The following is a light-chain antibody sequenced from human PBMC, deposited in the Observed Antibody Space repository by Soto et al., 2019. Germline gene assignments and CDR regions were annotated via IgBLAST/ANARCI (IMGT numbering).Light chain of an antibody. J-gene: IGLJ1*01. CDR3: QSYDRTLRAHYV. CDR1: SSNIGATYD. Sequence: QSVLTQPPSVSGAPGQRVTISCTGSSSNIGATYDVQWYQQLPGRAPKLLIDGNSNRPSGVPDRFSGSKSGTSASLAIAGLQAYDEADYFCQSYDRTLRAHYVFGTGTKVTVL. CDR2: GNS. V-gene: IGLV1-40*01.